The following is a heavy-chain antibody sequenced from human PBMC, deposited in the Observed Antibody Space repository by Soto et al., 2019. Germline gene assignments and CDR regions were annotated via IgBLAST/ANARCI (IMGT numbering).Heavy chain of an antibody. CDR2: ISSSSSYR. V-gene: IGHV3-21*01. J-gene: IGHJ5*02. CDR3: ARGIAVADTWWYDP. Sequence: EVQLVESGGGLVKPGGSLRLSCAASGFTFSTYSMNWVRQAPGKGLEWVSSISSSSSYRYYADSVKGRFTISRDNAKNTLYLQMNSLRGEDTAVYYCARGIAVADTWWYDPWGQGTLVTVSS. D-gene: IGHD6-19*01. CDR1: GFTFSTYS.